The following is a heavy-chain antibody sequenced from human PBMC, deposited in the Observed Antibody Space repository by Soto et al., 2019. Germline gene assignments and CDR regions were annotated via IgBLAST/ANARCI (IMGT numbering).Heavy chain of an antibody. J-gene: IGHJ4*02. V-gene: IGHV4-30-2*01. CDR3: ARDPSGSGPNFDY. D-gene: IGHD3-10*01. CDR1: GGSISSGGYS. Sequence: QLQLQESGSGLVKPSQTVSLTCAVSGGSISSGGYSWSWIRQPPGKGLEWIGYIDHSGSTYYNPSLQSRVTISVDTSKNQRSLKLSSVTAADTAVYYCARDPSGSGPNFDYWGQGALVTVSS. CDR2: IDHSGST.